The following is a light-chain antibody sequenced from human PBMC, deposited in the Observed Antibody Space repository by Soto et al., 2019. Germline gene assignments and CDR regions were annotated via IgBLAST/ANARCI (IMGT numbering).Light chain of an antibody. J-gene: IGKJ1*01. V-gene: IGKV3-15*01. CDR3: QQYNSWLWT. Sequence: EIVITQSPTTLSVSPGEGATLSCRASQSVSSKLAWYQQKPGRAPRLLIYGASTRATGIPARFSGSGSGTEFTLIISSLQSEDSAVYYCQQYNSWLWTFGQGTKVDIK. CDR2: GAS. CDR1: QSVSSK.